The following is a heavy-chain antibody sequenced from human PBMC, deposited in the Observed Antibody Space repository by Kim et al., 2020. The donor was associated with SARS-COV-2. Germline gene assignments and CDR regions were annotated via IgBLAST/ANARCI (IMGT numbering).Heavy chain of an antibody. Sequence: GGSLRLSCSASGFTFSSYPMQWVRQAPGRGLEYVSAISTNGDHIYYADSVKGRFTISRHNSKNTLYLQMSSLRPEDTALYYCVKQRISGDWYFDLWGRGTLVTVSS. V-gene: IGHV3-64D*06. CDR1: GFTFSSYP. CDR2: ISTNGDHI. J-gene: IGHJ2*01. CDR3: VKQRISGDWYFDL. D-gene: IGHD2-15*01.